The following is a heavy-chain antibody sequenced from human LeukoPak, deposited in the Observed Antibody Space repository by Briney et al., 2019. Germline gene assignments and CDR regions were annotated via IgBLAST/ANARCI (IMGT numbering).Heavy chain of an antibody. CDR2: ISGSGGST. Sequence: GGSLRLSCAAAGFTLSSYGMRWVSQEGGEGREWVSSISGSGGSTYYAASVKIRFTISTNNSNNTLYLQMNSLRAEDAAVYYYARSGSYYPNWFDPWGQGTLVTVSS. V-gene: IGHV3-23*01. CDR1: GFTLSSYG. CDR3: ARSGSYYPNWFDP. J-gene: IGHJ5*02. D-gene: IGHD3-10*01.